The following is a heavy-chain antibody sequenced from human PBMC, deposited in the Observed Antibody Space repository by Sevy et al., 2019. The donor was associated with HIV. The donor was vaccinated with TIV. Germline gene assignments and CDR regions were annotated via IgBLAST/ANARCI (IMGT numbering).Heavy chain of an antibody. V-gene: IGHV1-8*01. D-gene: IGHD3-3*01. J-gene: IGHJ3*01. Sequence: ASVKVSCKASGYTFTSYDINWVRQATGQGLEWMGWMNPNSGNTGYPQKFQGRVTMTRNTSISTAYMELSSLRSEDTAVYYCAVGSITIFGVVIRIWISAFDVWGQGTMVTVSS. CDR3: AVGSITIFGVVIRIWISAFDV. CDR1: GYTFTSYD. CDR2: MNPNSGNT.